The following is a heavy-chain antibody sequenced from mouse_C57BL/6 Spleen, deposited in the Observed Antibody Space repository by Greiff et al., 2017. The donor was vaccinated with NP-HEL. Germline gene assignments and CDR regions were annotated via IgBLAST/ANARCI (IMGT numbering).Heavy chain of an antibody. J-gene: IGHJ2*01. Sequence: EVHLVESGGGLVKPGGSLKLSCAASGFTFSSYAMSWVRQTPEKRLEWVATISDGGSYTYYPDNVKGRFTISRDNAKSNLYLQMSHLKSEDTAMYYCARDWGNWVGYWGKGTTLTVSS. CDR3: ARDWGNWVGY. CDR1: GFTFSSYA. V-gene: IGHV5-4*01. D-gene: IGHD4-1*01. CDR2: ISDGGSYT.